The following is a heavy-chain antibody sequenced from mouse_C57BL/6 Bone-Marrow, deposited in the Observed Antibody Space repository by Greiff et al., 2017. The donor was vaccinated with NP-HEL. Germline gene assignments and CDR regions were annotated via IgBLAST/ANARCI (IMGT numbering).Heavy chain of an antibody. CDR3: AKNGGLPSWFAY. CDR1: GFSLTSYG. J-gene: IGHJ3*01. V-gene: IGHV2-5*01. Sequence: VMLVESGPGLVQPSQSLSITCTVSGFSLTSYGVHWVRQSPGKGLEWLGVIWRGGSTDYNAAFMSRLSITKDNSKSQVFFKMNRLQADDTAIYYCAKNGGLPSWFAYWGQGTLVTVSA. CDR2: IWRGGST. D-gene: IGHD2-2*01.